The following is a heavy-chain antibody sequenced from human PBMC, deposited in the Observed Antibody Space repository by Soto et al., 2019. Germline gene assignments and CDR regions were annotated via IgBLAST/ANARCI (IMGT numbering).Heavy chain of an antibody. Sequence: PGGSLRTACAASGFPSSGQALDGVRQAPGKGLEYVSAISSNGGSTYYADSVKGRFTISRDNSKNTLYLQMGSLRAEDMAVYYCARALYDSSCYWSMDVWGQGPTV. V-gene: IGHV3-64*02. D-gene: IGHD3-22*01. CDR1: GFPSSGQA. J-gene: IGHJ6*02. CDR2: ISSNGGST. CDR3: ARALYDSSCYWSMDV.